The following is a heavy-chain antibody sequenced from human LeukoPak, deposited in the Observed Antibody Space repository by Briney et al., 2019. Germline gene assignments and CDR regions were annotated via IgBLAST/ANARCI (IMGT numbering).Heavy chain of an antibody. J-gene: IGHJ5*02. V-gene: IGHV1-2*02. D-gene: IGHD6-19*01. Sequence: GASVKVSCKASGYTFTGYYMHWVRQAPGRGLEWMGWINPNSGGTNYAQKFQGRVTMTRDTSISTAYMELSRLRSDDTAVYYCARDLSMALRIAVAGSTWFDPWGQGTLVTVSS. CDR3: ARDLSMALRIAVAGSTWFDP. CDR1: GYTFTGYY. CDR2: INPNSGGT.